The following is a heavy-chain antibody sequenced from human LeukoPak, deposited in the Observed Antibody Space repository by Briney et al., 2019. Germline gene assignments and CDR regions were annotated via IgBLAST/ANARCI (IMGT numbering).Heavy chain of an antibody. D-gene: IGHD3-22*01. CDR3: AKSFLLYYYDSSGYSYFDY. CDR2: IRDDGGEI. Sequence: GGSLRLSCEASGFTFSSYWMSWVRQAPGKGLEWVANIRDDGGEIYYADSVKGRFTISRDNSKNTLYLQMNSLRAEDTAVYYCAKSFLLYYYDSSGYSYFDYWGQGTLVTVSS. CDR1: GFTFSSYW. V-gene: IGHV3-7*01. J-gene: IGHJ4*02.